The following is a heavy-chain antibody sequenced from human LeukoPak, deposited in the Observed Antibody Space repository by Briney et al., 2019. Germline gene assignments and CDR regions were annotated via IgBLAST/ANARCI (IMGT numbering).Heavy chain of an antibody. CDR2: IRSKADGGTT. V-gene: IGHV3-15*01. Sequence: PGRSLRLSCAASGFTSSNAWMNWVRQAPGKGLEWVGRIRSKADGGTTDYAAPVKGRSAISRDDSENSLYLQMNSLKTEDTAVYYCTTGSQIVTTWGQGTMVTVSA. D-gene: IGHD5-12*01. CDR1: GFTSSNAW. CDR3: TTGSQIVTT. J-gene: IGHJ3*01.